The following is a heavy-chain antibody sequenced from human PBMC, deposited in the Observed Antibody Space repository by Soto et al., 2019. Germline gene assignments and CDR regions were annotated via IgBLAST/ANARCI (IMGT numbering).Heavy chain of an antibody. CDR2: VYPRDSDT. CDR1: GYIFIDYW. D-gene: IGHD2-15*01. CDR3: ARPPLPGYSIHFNS. J-gene: IGHJ4*02. Sequence: VESLKISCNASGYIFIDYWIGWGRQMPGKGLEWMGIVYPRDSDTRYSPSFQGQVTISADRSTGTAFLQWRSLKASDTALYYCARPPLPGYSIHFNSWGQGTLVTVSS. V-gene: IGHV5-51*01.